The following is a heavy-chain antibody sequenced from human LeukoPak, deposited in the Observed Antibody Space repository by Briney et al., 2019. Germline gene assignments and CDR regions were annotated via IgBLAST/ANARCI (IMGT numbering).Heavy chain of an antibody. J-gene: IGHJ4*02. V-gene: IGHV4-59*11. D-gene: IGHD6-19*01. CDR1: GGSISSHF. CDR2: IYNSGTT. CDR3: TKATQWLPFDY. Sequence: PSETLSLTCTVSGGSISSHFWSWIRQPPGKGLEWIGNIYNSGTTNYNPSLKSGVTISVDTSKNQLSLQLTSVTAADTAVYYCTKATQWLPFDYWGRGTLVIVSS.